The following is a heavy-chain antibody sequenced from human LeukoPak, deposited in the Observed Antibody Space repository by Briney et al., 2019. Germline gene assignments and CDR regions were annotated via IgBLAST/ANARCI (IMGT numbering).Heavy chain of an antibody. Sequence: SETLSLTCAVYGGSFSGYYWSWIRQPPGKGLEWIGEINHSGSTNYNPSLKSRVTISVDTSKNQFSLKLSSVAAADTAVYYCAREAGYSSGWLDYWGQGTLVTVSS. CDR2: INHSGST. D-gene: IGHD6-19*01. V-gene: IGHV4-34*01. J-gene: IGHJ4*02. CDR3: AREAGYSSGWLDY. CDR1: GGSFSGYY.